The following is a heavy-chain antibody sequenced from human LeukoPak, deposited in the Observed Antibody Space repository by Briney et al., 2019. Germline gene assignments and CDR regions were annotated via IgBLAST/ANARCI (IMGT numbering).Heavy chain of an antibody. CDR2: ISYDGSNK. V-gene: IGHV3-30*18. CDR3: AKEMNDYGDYPYGMDV. D-gene: IGHD4-17*01. J-gene: IGHJ6*02. Sequence: GGSLRLSCAASGFTFSSYGMHWVRQAPGKGLEWVAVISYDGSNKYYADSVKGRFTISRDNSKNTLYLQMNSLRAEDTAVYYCAKEMNDYGDYPYGMDVWGQGTTVTVSS. CDR1: GFTFSSYG.